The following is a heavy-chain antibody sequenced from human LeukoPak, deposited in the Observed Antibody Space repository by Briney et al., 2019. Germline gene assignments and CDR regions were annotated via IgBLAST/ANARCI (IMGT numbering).Heavy chain of an antibody. CDR2: TWYDGSNK. D-gene: IGHD3-10*01. CDR3: AKEYYYGSGSYYTKPYFFDY. Sequence: PGGSLRLSCAASGFSFSSYGMHWVRQAPGKGLEWVAVTWYDGSNKYYADSVKGRFTIPRDNSKNTLYLQMNILRAEDTAVYYCAKEYYYGSGSYYTKPYFFDYWGQGTLVTVSS. V-gene: IGHV3-33*06. J-gene: IGHJ4*02. CDR1: GFSFSSYG.